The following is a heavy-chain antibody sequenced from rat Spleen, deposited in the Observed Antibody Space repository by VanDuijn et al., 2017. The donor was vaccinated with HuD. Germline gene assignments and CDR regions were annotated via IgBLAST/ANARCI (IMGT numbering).Heavy chain of an antibody. J-gene: IGHJ2*01. Sequence: QVQLKESGPGLVQPSQTLSLTCTVSGFSLTRYNVHWVRQSTGKGLEWLGVIWSGGSTAYNSLLKSRLTISRDTSKSQVFLKMNSLQTEDTATYYCAREGKLGVRGYYFDYWGQGVMVTVSS. CDR2: IWSGGST. D-gene: IGHD5-1*01. CDR1: GFSLTRYN. CDR3: AREGKLGVRGYYFDY. V-gene: IGHV2-30*01.